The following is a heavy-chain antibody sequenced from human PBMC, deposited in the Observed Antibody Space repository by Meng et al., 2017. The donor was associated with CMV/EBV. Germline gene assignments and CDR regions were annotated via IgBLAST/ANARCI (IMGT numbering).Heavy chain of an antibody. J-gene: IGHJ4*02. Sequence: GGSLRLSCAASGFTFSSYAMHWVRQAPGKGLEWVAVISYDGSNKYYADSVKGRFTISRDNSKNTLYLQMNSLRAEDTAVYYCAKGASNYYFDYWGQGTLVTVSS. CDR3: AKGASNYYFDY. CDR1: GFTFSSYA. D-gene: IGHD4-11*01. CDR2: ISYDGSNK. V-gene: IGHV3-30-3*01.